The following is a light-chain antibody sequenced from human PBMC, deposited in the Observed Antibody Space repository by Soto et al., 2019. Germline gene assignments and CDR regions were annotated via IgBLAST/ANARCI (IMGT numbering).Light chain of an antibody. CDR2: GAS. V-gene: IGKV3-20*01. J-gene: IGKJ4*01. Sequence: EIVLTQSPATLSLSPVERATLSCMASQTVSTNYLAWYQQKPGQAPRLLIYGASKRATGIPDRFSGSGSGTDFTLTISRLEPEDFAVYYCQQYGSSPLTFGGGTKVDIK. CDR1: QTVSTNY. CDR3: QQYGSSPLT.